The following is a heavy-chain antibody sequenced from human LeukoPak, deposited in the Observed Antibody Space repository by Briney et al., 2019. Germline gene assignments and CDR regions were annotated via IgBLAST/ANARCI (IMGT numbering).Heavy chain of an antibody. Sequence: GGSLRLSCAASGFSVDGNYMHWVRQAPGKGLEWVSVIYGGGDGSTSYADSVKGRFSIARDNSKNTVCLQMNTLRAEDTAVYFCATPQSLDAFDLWGQGTMVTVSP. CDR3: ATPQSLDAFDL. CDR2: IYGGGDGST. V-gene: IGHV3-53*01. J-gene: IGHJ3*01. CDR1: GFSVDGNY.